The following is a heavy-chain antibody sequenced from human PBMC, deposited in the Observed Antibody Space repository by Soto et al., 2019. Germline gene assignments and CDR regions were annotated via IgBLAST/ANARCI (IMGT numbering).Heavy chain of an antibody. CDR2: IFSNDEK. CDR1: GFSLSNARMG. D-gene: IGHD3-3*01. CDR3: ARILGTYYDFWSGYYRWNWFDP. J-gene: IGHJ5*02. V-gene: IGHV2-26*01. Sequence: SGPTLVNPTETLTLTCTVSGFSLSNARMGVSWIRQPPGKALEWLAHIFSNDEKSYSTSLKSRLTISKDTSKSQVVLTMTNTDPVDTATYYCARILGTYYDFWSGYYRWNWFDPWGQGTLVTVSS.